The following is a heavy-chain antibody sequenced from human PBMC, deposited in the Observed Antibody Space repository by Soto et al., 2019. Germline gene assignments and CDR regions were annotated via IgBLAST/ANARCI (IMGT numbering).Heavy chain of an antibody. J-gene: IGHJ6*03. CDR1: GFTFSSYA. V-gene: IGHV3-23*01. Sequence: EVQLLESVGGLVQPGGSLRLSCAASGFTFSSYAMSWVRQAPGKGLEWVSAISGSGGSTYYADSVKGRFTISRDNSKNTLYLQMNSLRAEDTAVYYCAKDRSGYEFYYYYMDVWGKGTTVTVSS. CDR2: ISGSGGST. CDR3: AKDRSGYEFYYYYMDV. D-gene: IGHD5-12*01.